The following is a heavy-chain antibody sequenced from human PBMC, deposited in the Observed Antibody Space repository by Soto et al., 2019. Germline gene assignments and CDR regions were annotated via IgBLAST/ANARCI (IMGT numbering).Heavy chain of an antibody. Sequence: EVQLLESGGGLAQPGGSLRLSCAASGFTFSSYAMTWVRQAPGKGLEWVSVISDSGRSTYSAYSVKGRFTISRDNSKSTLYLQMNSLRAEDAALYYCAKARPSGGYYYVEALDVWGKGTLVTVSS. D-gene: IGHD3-22*01. CDR1: GFTFSSYA. CDR3: AKARPSGGYYYVEALDV. J-gene: IGHJ3*01. CDR2: ISDSGRST. V-gene: IGHV3-23*01.